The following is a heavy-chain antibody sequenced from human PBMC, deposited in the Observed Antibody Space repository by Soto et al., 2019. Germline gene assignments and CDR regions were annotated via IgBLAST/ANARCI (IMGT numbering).Heavy chain of an antibody. J-gene: IGHJ5*02. CDR2: INHSGST. CDR3: ARGLGRRNDFWSGYYTLIGRFDP. CDR1: GGSFSGYY. V-gene: IGHV4-34*01. D-gene: IGHD3-3*01. Sequence: QVQLQQWGAGLLKPSETLSLTCAVYGGSFSGYYWSWIRQPPGKGLEWIGEINHSGSTNYNPSLKSRVTISVDTSKNQFSLKLSSVTAADTAVYYCARGLGRRNDFWSGYYTLIGRFDPWGQGTLVTVSS.